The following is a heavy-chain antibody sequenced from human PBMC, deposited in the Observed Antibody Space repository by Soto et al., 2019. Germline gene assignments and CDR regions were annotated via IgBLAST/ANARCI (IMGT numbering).Heavy chain of an antibody. CDR1: GFTFTSSA. CDR3: AADRLAYCGGDCYTFDY. Sequence: SVKVSCKASGFTFTSSAVQWVRQARGQRLEWIGWIVVGSGNTNYAQKFQERVTITRDMSTSTAYMELSSLRSEDTAVFFFAADRLAYCGGDCYTFDYGGQGTLVTVSS. J-gene: IGHJ4*02. D-gene: IGHD2-21*02. V-gene: IGHV1-58*01. CDR2: IVVGSGNT.